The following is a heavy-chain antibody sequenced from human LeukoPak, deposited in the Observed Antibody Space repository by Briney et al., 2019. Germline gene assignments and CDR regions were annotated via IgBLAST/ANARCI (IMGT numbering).Heavy chain of an antibody. CDR1: GFIFSSYS. Sequence: GGSLRLSCAASGFIFSSYSMNWVRQAPGKGLQWVSYIGIRSSDTYYADSEKGRFTISRDNARNSLYLQMNTLRAEDTAIYYCARDHVWAFDIWGQGIMVTVSS. CDR2: IGIRSSDT. J-gene: IGHJ3*02. D-gene: IGHD3-16*01. V-gene: IGHV3-21*05. CDR3: ARDHVWAFDI.